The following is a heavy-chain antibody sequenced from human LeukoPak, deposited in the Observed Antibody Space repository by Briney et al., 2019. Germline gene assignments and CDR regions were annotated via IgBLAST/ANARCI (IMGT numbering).Heavy chain of an antibody. V-gene: IGHV3-30*18. J-gene: IGHJ3*02. D-gene: IGHD3-10*01. CDR3: AKVLWFGESQPGDAFDI. CDR1: GFTFSSYG. Sequence: PGGSLRLSCAASGFTFSSYGMHWVRQAPGKGLEWVAVISYDGSNKYYADSVKGRFTISRDNSKNTLYLQMNSLRAEDTAVYYCAKVLWFGESQPGDAFDIWGQGTMVTVSS. CDR2: ISYDGSNK.